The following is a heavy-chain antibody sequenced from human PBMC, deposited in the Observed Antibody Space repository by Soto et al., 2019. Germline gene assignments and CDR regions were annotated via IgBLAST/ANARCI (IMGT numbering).Heavy chain of an antibody. CDR1: GFTFSSYG. D-gene: IGHD3-22*01. J-gene: IGHJ6*02. V-gene: IGHV3-33*01. CDR3: ARDVSSPQYDSSGYYSSGMDV. CDR2: IWYDGSNK. Sequence: GGSLRLSCAASGFTFSSYGMHWVRQAPGKGLEWVAVIWYDGSNKYYADSVKGRFTISRDNSKNTLYLQMNSLRAEDTAVYYCARDVSSPQYDSSGYYSSGMDVWGQGTTVTVSS.